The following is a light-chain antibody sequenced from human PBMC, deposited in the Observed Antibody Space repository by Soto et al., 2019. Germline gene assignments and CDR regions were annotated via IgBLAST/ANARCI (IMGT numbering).Light chain of an antibody. CDR1: ETVAGSY. J-gene: IGKJ5*01. V-gene: IGKV3-11*01. CDR3: QQRRNWPAIT. CDR2: DAS. Sequence: EIVLTQSPGTLSLSPGERATLSCRASETVAGSYLAWYQQKPGQAPRLLIYDASNRAIGIPARFSGSGSGTDFTLTISSLEPEDFAVYYCQQRRNWPAITFGQGTRLEIK.